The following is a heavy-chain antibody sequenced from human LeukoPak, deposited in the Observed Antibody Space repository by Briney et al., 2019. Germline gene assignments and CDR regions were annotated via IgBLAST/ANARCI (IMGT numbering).Heavy chain of an antibody. CDR2: IASDGSST. CDR3: ARARWLDW. J-gene: IGHJ5*01. CDR1: GFTFSSYW. Sequence: GGSLRLSCAASGFTFSSYWMNWVRQAPGKGLVWVSRIASDGSSTTYADSVKGRFSISRDNAKNTLYLQMNSLRAEDTAVYYCARARWLDWWGQGTLVTVSS. V-gene: IGHV3-74*01.